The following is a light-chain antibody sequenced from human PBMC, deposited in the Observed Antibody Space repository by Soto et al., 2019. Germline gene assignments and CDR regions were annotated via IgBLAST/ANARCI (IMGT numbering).Light chain of an antibody. CDR3: SSYTSSSTLV. V-gene: IGLV2-14*01. CDR2: EVT. CDR1: SSDVGAYNY. J-gene: IGLJ1*01. Sequence: QSALTQPGSVSGSPGQSITISCTGTSSDVGAYNYVSWYQQHPGKAPKLMIYEVTNRPSGVSTRFSGSKSGNTASLTISGLQAEDEADYYCSSYTSSSTLVFGTGTKVTVL.